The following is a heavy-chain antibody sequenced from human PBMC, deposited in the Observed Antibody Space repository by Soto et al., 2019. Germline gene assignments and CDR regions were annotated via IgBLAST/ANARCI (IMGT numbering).Heavy chain of an antibody. V-gene: IGHV4-30-2*01. CDR1: GCTISSGGYS. CDR2: IYHSGNT. D-gene: IGHD3-10*01. Sequence: QLQLQESGSGLVKPSQTLSLTCAVSGCTISSGGYSWSWIRQPPGKGLEWIGYIYHSGNTYYKPPIMSRITISVARSKTLFALKLSSVTAADTAVDYCAAGGGLPWYYWGQGTLVTVSS. CDR3: AAGGGLPWYY. J-gene: IGHJ4*02.